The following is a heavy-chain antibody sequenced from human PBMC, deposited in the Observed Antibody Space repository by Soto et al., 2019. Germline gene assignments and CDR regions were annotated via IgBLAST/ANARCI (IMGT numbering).Heavy chain of an antibody. CDR2: ISYDGSNK. Sequence: GGSLRLSCAASGFTLSSYAMHWVRQAPGKGLEWVAVISYDGSNKYYADSVKGRFTISRDNSKNTLYLQMNSLRAEDTAVYYCARHDYWGQGTLVTVSS. J-gene: IGHJ4*02. V-gene: IGHV3-30-3*01. CDR1: GFTLSSYA. CDR3: ARHDY.